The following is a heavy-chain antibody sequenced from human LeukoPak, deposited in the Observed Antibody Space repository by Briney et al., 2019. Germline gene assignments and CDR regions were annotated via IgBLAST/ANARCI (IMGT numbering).Heavy chain of an antibody. CDR2: INSDGSST. CDR1: GFTFSDYW. CDR3: CASKPDSDY. V-gene: IGHV3-74*01. J-gene: IGHJ4*02. D-gene: IGHD1-14*01. Sequence: GSLRLSCAASGFTFSDYWMHWVRQAPGKGPVWVSRINSDGSSTTYADSVRGRFTISRDYTKNTLYLQMNSLRAEDTAVYYCCASKPDSDYWGQGTLVTVSS.